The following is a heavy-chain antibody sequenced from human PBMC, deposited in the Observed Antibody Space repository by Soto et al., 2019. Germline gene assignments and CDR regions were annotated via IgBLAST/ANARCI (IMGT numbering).Heavy chain of an antibody. CDR1: GGSISSYY. Sequence: SETLSFTCTVSGGSISSYYWSWIRQPPGKGLEWIGYIYYSGSTNYNPSLKSRVTISVDTSKNQFSLKLSSVTAADTAVYYCARSIRPFYFDSWGQGTLVTVS. J-gene: IGHJ4*02. D-gene: IGHD3-3*02. V-gene: IGHV4-59*01. CDR3: ARSIRPFYFDS. CDR2: IYYSGST.